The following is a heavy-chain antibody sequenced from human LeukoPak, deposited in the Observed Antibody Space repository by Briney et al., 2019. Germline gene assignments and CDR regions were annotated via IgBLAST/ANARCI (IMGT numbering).Heavy chain of an antibody. D-gene: IGHD3-16*01. CDR3: ARGLTGVDY. V-gene: IGHV3-7*04. J-gene: IGHJ4*02. CDR2: IKQDGSEN. Sequence: GGSLRLSCVASGFTFSSYWMSWVRQAPGKGLEWVANIKQDGSENYYVDSVKGRFTISRDNAKNSLFLQMNSLRAEDTAVYYCARGLTGVDYWGQGTLVTVSS. CDR1: GFTFSSYW.